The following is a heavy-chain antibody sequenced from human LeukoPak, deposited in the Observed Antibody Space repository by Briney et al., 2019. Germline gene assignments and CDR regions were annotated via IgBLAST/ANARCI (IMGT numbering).Heavy chain of an antibody. CDR1: GYTFTSYA. CDR3: ARDRTPRYYYGMDV. J-gene: IGHJ6*02. Sequence: ASVKVSCKASGYTFTSYAMHWVRQAPGQRLEWMGWINAGNGNTKYSQKFQGRVTITRDTSASTAYMELSSLRSEDTAVYYCARDRTPRYYYGMDVWGQGTTVTVSS. CDR2: INAGNGNT. V-gene: IGHV1-3*01.